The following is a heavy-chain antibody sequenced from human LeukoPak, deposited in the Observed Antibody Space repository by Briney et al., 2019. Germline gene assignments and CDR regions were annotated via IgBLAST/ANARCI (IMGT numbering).Heavy chain of an antibody. CDR1: GGSISSYY. D-gene: IGHD3-22*01. CDR2: IYYSGST. CDR3: ARVHPSHSGYYYDY. J-gene: IGHJ4*02. Sequence: PSETLSLTCTVSGGSISSYYWSWIRQPPGKGLEWIGYIYYSGSTNYNPSLKSRVTMSVDTSKNQFSLKLSSVTAADTAVYYCARVHPSHSGYYYDYWGQGTLVTVSS. V-gene: IGHV4-59*12.